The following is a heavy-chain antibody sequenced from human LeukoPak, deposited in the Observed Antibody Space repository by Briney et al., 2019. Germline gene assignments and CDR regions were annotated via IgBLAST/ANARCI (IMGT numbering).Heavy chain of an antibody. D-gene: IGHD3-16*02. CDR1: GVSFSGYY. J-gene: IGHJ4*02. Sequence: SETLSLTCAVYGVSFSGYYWSWIRQPPGKGLEWIGEINHSGSTNYNPSLKSRVTISVDTSKNQFSLKLSSVTAADTAVYYCSAITFGGVIVIDYWGQGTLVTVSS. V-gene: IGHV4-34*01. CDR2: INHSGST. CDR3: SAITFGGVIVIDY.